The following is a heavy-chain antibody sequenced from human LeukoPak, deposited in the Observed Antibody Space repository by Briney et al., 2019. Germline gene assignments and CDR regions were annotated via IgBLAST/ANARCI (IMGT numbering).Heavy chain of an antibody. CDR1: GFTFSSYA. J-gene: IGHJ4*02. V-gene: IGHV3-23*01. CDR2: ISGSDGST. D-gene: IGHD6-13*01. Sequence: PGGSLRLSCAVSGFTFSSYAMSWVRQAPGKGLEWVSAISGSDGSTNYADSVKGRFTISRDNSKNTLYLQMNSLRAEDTAVYYCAKLYLGSSWYEGPFFDYWGQGTLVTISS. CDR3: AKLYLGSSWYEGPFFDY.